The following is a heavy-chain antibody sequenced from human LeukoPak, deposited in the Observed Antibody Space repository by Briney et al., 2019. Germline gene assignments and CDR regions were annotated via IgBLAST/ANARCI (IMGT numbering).Heavy chain of an antibody. CDR2: ISSSGSTI. J-gene: IGHJ4*02. CDR3: ARGASTDAYSY. CDR1: GFTFSSYW. D-gene: IGHD3-16*01. V-gene: IGHV3-48*04. Sequence: GGSLRLSCAASGFTFSSYWMSWVRQAPGKGLEWVAYISSSGSTIFYADFVTGRFTISRDNAKNSLSLQLNSLRAGDTAVYYCARGASTDAYSYWGQGTLVTVSS.